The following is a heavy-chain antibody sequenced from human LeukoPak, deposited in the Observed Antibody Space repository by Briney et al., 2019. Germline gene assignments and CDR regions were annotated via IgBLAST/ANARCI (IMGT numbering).Heavy chain of an antibody. D-gene: IGHD3-22*01. CDR1: GFTFSSYA. CDR2: ISGSGGST. CDR3: AKDLLSNYYDSSGPSSFDY. V-gene: IGHV3-23*01. J-gene: IGHJ4*02. Sequence: GGSLRLSCAASGFTFSSYAMSWVRQAPGKGLEWVSAISGSGGSTYYADSVKGRFTISRDNPKNTLYLQMNSLRAEDTAVYYCAKDLLSNYYDSSGPSSFDYWGQGTLVTVFS.